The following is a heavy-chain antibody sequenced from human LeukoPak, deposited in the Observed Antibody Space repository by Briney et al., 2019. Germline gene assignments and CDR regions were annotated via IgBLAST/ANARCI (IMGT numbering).Heavy chain of an antibody. J-gene: IGHJ4*02. D-gene: IGHD4-23*01. CDR3: AKSIASYGGNADS. CDR1: GFTISSYG. CDR2: ISGRGDNT. V-gene: IGHV3-23*01. Sequence: PGGSLRLSCETSGFTISSYGMSWVRQAPGQGLEWVSTISGRGDNTYYADSVQGRFTISRDNSKNTLYLQMNSLRAEDTAVYYCAKSIASYGGNADSWGQGTLVTVSS.